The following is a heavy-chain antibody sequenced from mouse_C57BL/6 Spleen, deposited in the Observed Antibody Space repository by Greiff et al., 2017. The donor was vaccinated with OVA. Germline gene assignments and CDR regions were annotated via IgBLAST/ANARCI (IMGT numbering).Heavy chain of an antibody. J-gene: IGHJ1*03. V-gene: IGHV1-50*01. D-gene: IGHD1-1*01. Sequence: QVQLQQPGAELVKPGASVKLSCKASGYTFTSYWMQWVKQRPGQGLEWIGEIDPSDSYTNYNQKFKGKATLTVDTSSSTAYMQLSSLTSEDSAVYDCARSTTVVAKDFDVWGTGTTVTVSS. CDR3: ARSTTVVAKDFDV. CDR2: IDPSDSYT. CDR1: GYTFTSYW.